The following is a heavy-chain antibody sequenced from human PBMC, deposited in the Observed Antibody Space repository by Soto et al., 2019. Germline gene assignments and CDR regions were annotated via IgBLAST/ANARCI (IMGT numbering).Heavy chain of an antibody. CDR3: ARNVNSGFDY. J-gene: IGHJ4*02. CDR1: GYTFTTYY. Sequence: GASVKVSCKASGYTFTTYYIHSVRQAPGQGLEWIGFITPSAGSTSYPQIFQGRVTMTSNTSTSTVDMELTSLRSEDTALYYCARNVNSGFDYGGQGTLVTVSS. CDR2: ITPSAGST. V-gene: IGHV1-46*01. D-gene: IGHD1-20*01.